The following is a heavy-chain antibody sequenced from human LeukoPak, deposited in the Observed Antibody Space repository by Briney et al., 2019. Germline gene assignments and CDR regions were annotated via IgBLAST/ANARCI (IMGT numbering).Heavy chain of an antibody. Sequence: GGSLRLSCAASGFTFNTYWMHWVRQAPGKGLVWVARVNREGTTTTYADSVKGRFTISRDNAKNTLYLRMNNLRAEDTAVYYCARDLDWILFDYWGQGTLVTVSS. D-gene: IGHD3-9*01. CDR3: ARDLDWILFDY. V-gene: IGHV3-74*03. J-gene: IGHJ4*02. CDR2: VNREGTTT. CDR1: GFTFNTYW.